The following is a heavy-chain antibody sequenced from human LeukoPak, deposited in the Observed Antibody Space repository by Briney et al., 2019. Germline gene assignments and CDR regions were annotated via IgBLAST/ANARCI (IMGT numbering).Heavy chain of an antibody. D-gene: IGHD3-10*01. J-gene: IGHJ4*02. CDR3: TRDPHPLFGVSLLDL. V-gene: IGHV3-33*01. CDR2: IWYDGSNE. CDR1: GFTFSHYG. Sequence: PGRSLRLSCAASGFTFSHYGMHWVRQAPGKGLEWVAIIWYDGSNEYYADSVKGRFTISRDNSKNTLDLQMNSLRAEDTAVYYCTRDPHPLFGVSLLDLWGQGTLVTVSS.